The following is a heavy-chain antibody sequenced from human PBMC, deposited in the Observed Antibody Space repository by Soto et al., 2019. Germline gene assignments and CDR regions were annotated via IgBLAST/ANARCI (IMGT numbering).Heavy chain of an antibody. CDR3: ARRDSSGSFDY. CDR2: INPKNGGT. CDR1: GYTFTYYY. Sequence: GASVKVSCKASGYTFTYYYIHWVRLAPGHGLEWMGWINPKNGGTSHARKFQGRVTMARDTSRSTVYMELNRLTPDDRAVYYCARRDSSGSFDYWGPGTLVTVSS. D-gene: IGHD5-18*01. J-gene: IGHJ4*01. V-gene: IGHV1-2*02.